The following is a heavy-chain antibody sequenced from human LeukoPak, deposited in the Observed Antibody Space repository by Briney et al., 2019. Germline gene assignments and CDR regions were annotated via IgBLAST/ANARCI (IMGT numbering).Heavy chain of an antibody. J-gene: IGHJ4*02. CDR2: ISYDGSNK. Sequence: PGGSLRLSCAASGFTFSSYGMHWVRQAPGKGLEWVAVISYDGSNKYYADSVKGRFTIPRDNSKNTLYLQMNSLRAEDTAVYYCAKDGEGDPFDYWGQGTLVTVSS. CDR3: AKDGEGDPFDY. CDR1: GFTFSSYG. D-gene: IGHD2-21*02. V-gene: IGHV3-30*18.